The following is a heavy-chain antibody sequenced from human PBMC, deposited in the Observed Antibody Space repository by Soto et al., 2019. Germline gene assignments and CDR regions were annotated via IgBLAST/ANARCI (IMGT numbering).Heavy chain of an antibody. CDR1: GCTFSSYS. Sequence: GGSLRLSCAASGCTFSSYSMNWVRQAPGKGLEWVSSISSSNNYIYYADSVKGRFTISRDNAKNSLYLQMNSLRAEDTAVYYCARVGQYDILTGYPYFFDYWGQGTLVTVSS. CDR2: ISSSNNYI. D-gene: IGHD3-9*01. CDR3: ARVGQYDILTGYPYFFDY. V-gene: IGHV3-21*01. J-gene: IGHJ4*02.